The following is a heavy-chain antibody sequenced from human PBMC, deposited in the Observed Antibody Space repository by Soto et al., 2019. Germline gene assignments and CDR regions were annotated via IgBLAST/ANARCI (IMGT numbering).Heavy chain of an antibody. D-gene: IGHD2-15*01. CDR1: GDSISSVDYF. CDR2: IYKSATT. J-gene: IGHJ5*01. CDR3: ARGRYCLNGRCFPNWFDS. V-gene: IGHV4-30-4*01. Sequence: SETLSLTCSVSGDSISSVDYFWAWIRQPPGQALEYIGYIYKSATTYYNPSFESRVAISLDTSKSQFSLNVTSVTAADTAVYFGARGRYCLNGRCFPNWFDSWGQGTLVTVSS.